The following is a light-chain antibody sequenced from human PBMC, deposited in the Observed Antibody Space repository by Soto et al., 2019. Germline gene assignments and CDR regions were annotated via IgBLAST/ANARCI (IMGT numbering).Light chain of an antibody. V-gene: IGKV3-15*01. Sequence: EILMTHSPATLSVSPGEVATASCRSSQSVSSNLAWYQKKPGQAPRLLIYGASTRATGIPARFSGSGSGTEFTLTISRLQSEDFAVYYCQQHNNWPPITFGQGTRLEIK. J-gene: IGKJ5*01. CDR2: GAS. CDR3: QQHNNWPPIT. CDR1: QSVSSN.